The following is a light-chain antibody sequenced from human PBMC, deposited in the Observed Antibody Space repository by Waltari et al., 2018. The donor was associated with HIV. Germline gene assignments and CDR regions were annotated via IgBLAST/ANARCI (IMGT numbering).Light chain of an antibody. CDR3: LLYMGSGVWV. Sequence: QTVVTQEPSFSVSPGGTFTLTCGLSSGSVTSSYYPSWNQQTPGQAPRTLITNTNARSSGVPDRFSGSILGNRAALTITGAQADDESAYYCLLYMGSGVWVFGGGTKLTVL. CDR2: NTN. CDR1: SGSVTSSYY. V-gene: IGLV8-61*01. J-gene: IGLJ3*02.